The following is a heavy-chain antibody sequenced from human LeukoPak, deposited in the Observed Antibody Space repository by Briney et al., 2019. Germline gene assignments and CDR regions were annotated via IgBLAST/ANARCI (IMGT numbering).Heavy chain of an antibody. CDR1: GGSISSYY. CDR3: ARGRLYYDFWSGYLDYYYYYMDV. D-gene: IGHD3-3*01. CDR2: IYTSGST. V-gene: IGHV4-4*07. J-gene: IGHJ6*03. Sequence: SETLSLTCTVSGGSISSYYWSWIRQPAGKGLEWIGRIYTSGSTNYNPSLESRVTMSVDTSKNQFSLKLSSVTAADTAVYYCARGRLYYDFWSGYLDYYYYYMDVWGKGTTVTVSS.